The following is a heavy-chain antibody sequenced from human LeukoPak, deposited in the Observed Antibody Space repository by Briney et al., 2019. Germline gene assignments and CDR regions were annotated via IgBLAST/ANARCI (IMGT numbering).Heavy chain of an antibody. V-gene: IGHV4-4*07. Sequence: PSETLSLTCTVSGGSISDYYWSWIRQPAGKGLEWIGRIYTSGSTNYSPSLKSRVTMSVDTSKDQFSLKLSSVTAADTAVYYCARAGWIITSGIDYWGQGALVTVSS. D-gene: IGHD3-10*01. CDR2: IYTSGST. CDR1: GGSISDYY. J-gene: IGHJ4*02. CDR3: ARAGWIITSGIDY.